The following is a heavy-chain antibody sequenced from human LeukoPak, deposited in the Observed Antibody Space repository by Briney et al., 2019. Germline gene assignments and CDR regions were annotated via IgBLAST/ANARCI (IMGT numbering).Heavy chain of an antibody. D-gene: IGHD1-26*01. CDR3: ARTSWVRPFDY. J-gene: IGHJ4*02. V-gene: IGHV1-46*01. CDR2: INPSGGST. CDR1: GYTFTSYY. Sequence: ASVKVSCKASGYTFTSYYMHWVRQAPGQGLEWMGIINPSGGSTSYAQKLQGRVTMTTDTSTSTAYMELRSLRSDDTAVYYCARTSWVRPFDYWGQGTLVTVSS.